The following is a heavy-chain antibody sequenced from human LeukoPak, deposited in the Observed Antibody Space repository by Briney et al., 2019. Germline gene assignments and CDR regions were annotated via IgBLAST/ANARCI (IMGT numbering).Heavy chain of an antibody. Sequence: PGGSLRLSGPPSGFTFSSDAMRWFRQAPGKGLEWVSAISSSGGSTYYADSVRGRFIISRDSSKNTLYLQMNSLRVEDTAVYYCAKGGAQVGGQGTLVTVSS. CDR2: ISSSGGST. CDR3: AKGGAQV. CDR1: GFTFSSDA. D-gene: IGHD1-26*01. V-gene: IGHV3-23*01. J-gene: IGHJ4*02.